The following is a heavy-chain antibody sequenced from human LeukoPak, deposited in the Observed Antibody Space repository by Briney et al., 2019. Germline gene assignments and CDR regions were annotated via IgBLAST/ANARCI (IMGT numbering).Heavy chain of an antibody. J-gene: IGHJ6*03. Sequence: GGSLRLSCAASGFTFSDYYMSWIRQAPGKGLEWVSYISSSGSTIYYADSVKGRFTISRDNAKNSLYLQMNSLRAEDTALYYCAKGTDTAMVSFVWDYYYYYMDVWGKGTTVTISS. CDR3: AKGTDTAMVSFVWDYYYYYMDV. D-gene: IGHD5-18*01. CDR1: GFTFSDYY. V-gene: IGHV3-11*01. CDR2: ISSSGSTI.